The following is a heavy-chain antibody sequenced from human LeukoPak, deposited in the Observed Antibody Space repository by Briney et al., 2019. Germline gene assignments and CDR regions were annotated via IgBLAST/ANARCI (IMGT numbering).Heavy chain of an antibody. Sequence: GGSLRLSCAASGFTFSNAWMSWVRQAPGKGLEWVGRIKSKTDGGTTDYAAPVKGRFTISRDDSENTLYLQMNSLKTEDTAVYYCTTGIQVVAVTKLFDYWGQGTLVTVSS. V-gene: IGHV3-15*01. CDR1: GFTFSNAW. CDR2: IKSKTDGGTT. CDR3: TTGIQVVAVTKLFDY. D-gene: IGHD2-15*01. J-gene: IGHJ4*02.